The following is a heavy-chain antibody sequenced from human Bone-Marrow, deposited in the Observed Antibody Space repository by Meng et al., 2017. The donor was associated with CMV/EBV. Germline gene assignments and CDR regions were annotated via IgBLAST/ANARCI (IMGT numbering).Heavy chain of an antibody. J-gene: IGHJ6*02. V-gene: IGHV4-61*01. CDR1: GGSVSSGSYY. D-gene: IGHD5-18*01. Sequence: GSLRLSCTVSGGSVSSGSYYWSWIRQPPGKGLEWIGYIYYSGSTNYNPSLKSRVTISVDTSKNQFSLKLSSVTAADMAVYYCASGYSYGYHYYYGMDVWGQGTTVTVSS. CDR3: ASGYSYGYHYYYGMDV. CDR2: IYYSGST.